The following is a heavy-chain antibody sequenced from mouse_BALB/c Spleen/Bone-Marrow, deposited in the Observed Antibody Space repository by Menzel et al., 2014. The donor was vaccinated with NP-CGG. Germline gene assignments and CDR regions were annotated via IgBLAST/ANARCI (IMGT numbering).Heavy chain of an antibody. CDR3: ASTSYGNYYFDY. D-gene: IGHD2-10*02. J-gene: IGHJ2*01. CDR1: GYTFTNYH. Sequence: VQLQQSGAELVRPGASVKVSCKAFGYTFTNYHITWVKQRPGQGLDWFGYINLYNDHTSYNQKFKGKSTLTVDKSSSTAYMELSSLTSEDSAVYYCASTSYGNYYFDYWGQGTPLTVSS. CDR2: INLYNDHT. V-gene: IGHV1S45*01.